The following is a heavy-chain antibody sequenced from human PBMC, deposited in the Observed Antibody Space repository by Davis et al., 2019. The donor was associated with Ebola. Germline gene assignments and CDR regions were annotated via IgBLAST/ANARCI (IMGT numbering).Heavy chain of an antibody. V-gene: IGHV3-9*01. Sequence: PGGSLRLSCAVSGFRFDDYSMHWARQAPGKGLEWVSGINGNSGNIGYADSVKGRFTISRDNAKNALYLQMNSLRAEDAAVYYCVRGGFYYGRWGQGTLVTVSS. CDR1: GFRFDDYS. CDR3: VRGGFYYGR. D-gene: IGHD1-26*01. CDR2: INGNSGNI. J-gene: IGHJ4*02.